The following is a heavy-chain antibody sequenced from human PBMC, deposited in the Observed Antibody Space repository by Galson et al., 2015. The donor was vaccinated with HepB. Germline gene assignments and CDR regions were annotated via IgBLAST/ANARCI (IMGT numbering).Heavy chain of an antibody. CDR3: ARDFIAVAPWDGAFDI. V-gene: IGHV3-48*02. D-gene: IGHD6-19*01. CDR2: ISSSSSTI. CDR1: GFTFSSYS. J-gene: IGHJ3*02. Sequence: SLRLSCAASGFTFSSYSMNWVRQAPGKGLEWVSYISSSSSTIYYADSVKGRFTISRDNAKNSLYLQMNSLGDEDTAVYYCARDFIAVAPWDGAFDIWGQGTMVTVSS.